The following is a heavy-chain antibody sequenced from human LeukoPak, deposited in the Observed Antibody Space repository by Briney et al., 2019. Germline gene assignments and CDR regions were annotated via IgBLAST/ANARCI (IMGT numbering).Heavy chain of an antibody. V-gene: IGHV3-7*03. CDR2: INSDGSEG. Sequence: GGSLRLSCAVSGFTFSGFWMSWSRQAPGKGLEWVASINSDGSEGYYADVVKGRFTISRDNAKNSLYLQINSLRAEDTAVYYCARNENSGWGYFDYWGQGTLVTVSS. CDR3: ARNENSGWGYFDY. D-gene: IGHD5-12*01. J-gene: IGHJ4*02. CDR1: GFTFSGFW.